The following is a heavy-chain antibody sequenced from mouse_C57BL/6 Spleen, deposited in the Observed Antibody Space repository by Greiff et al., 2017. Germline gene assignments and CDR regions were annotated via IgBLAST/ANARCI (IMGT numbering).Heavy chain of an antibody. V-gene: IGHV5-17*01. CDR1: GFTFSDYG. Sequence: EVKLVESGGGLVKPGGSLKLSCAASGFTFSDYGMHWVRQAPEKGLEWVAYISSGSSTIYYADTVKGRFTISRYNAKNTLFLQMTSLRSEDTAMXYCARNYGSSPFAYWGQGTLVTVSA. CDR3: ARNYGSSPFAY. J-gene: IGHJ3*01. CDR2: ISSGSSTI. D-gene: IGHD1-1*01.